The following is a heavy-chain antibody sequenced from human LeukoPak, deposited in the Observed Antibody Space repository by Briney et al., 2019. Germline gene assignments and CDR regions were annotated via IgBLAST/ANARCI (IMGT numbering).Heavy chain of an antibody. V-gene: IGHV3-21*01. Sequence: GGSLRLSCAASGFTFSTFAMIWVRQPPGKGLEWVSSIFPSGGEIHYADSVKGRFTISRDNAKNSLYLQMNSLRAEDTAVYYCATLARLVIDWGQGTLVTVSS. CDR1: GFTFSTFA. D-gene: IGHD3-9*01. J-gene: IGHJ4*02. CDR3: ATLARLVID. CDR2: IFPSGGEI.